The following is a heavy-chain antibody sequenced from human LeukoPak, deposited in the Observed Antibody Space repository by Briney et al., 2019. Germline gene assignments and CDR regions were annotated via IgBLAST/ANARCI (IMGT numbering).Heavy chain of an antibody. J-gene: IGHJ2*01. CDR3: ARDLRGSIVVVTAPPWYFDL. CDR1: GFTFSTFA. V-gene: IGHV3-33*01. CDR2: IWSDGSNQ. Sequence: GGSLRLSCAASGFTFSTFAMHGVRQAPGKGLEGVAVIWSDGSNQYYADSVRGRFTISRDNSKNTLFLQMHSLRAEDTAVYYCARDLRGSIVVVTAPPWYFDLWGRGTLVTVSS. D-gene: IGHD2-21*02.